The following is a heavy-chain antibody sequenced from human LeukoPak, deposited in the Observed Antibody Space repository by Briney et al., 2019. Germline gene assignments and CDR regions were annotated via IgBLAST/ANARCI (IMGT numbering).Heavy chain of an antibody. CDR3: ARAGHIVVVPAASPYYYYYGMDV. CDR2: IIPIFGTA. J-gene: IGHJ6*02. CDR1: GGTVSSYA. Sequence: RASVKVSCKASGGTVSSYAISWVRQAPGQGLEWMGGIIPIFGTANYAQKFQGRVTITADESTSTAYMELSSLRSEDTAVYYCARAGHIVVVPAASPYYYYYGMDVWGQGTTVTVSS. D-gene: IGHD2-2*01. V-gene: IGHV1-69*01.